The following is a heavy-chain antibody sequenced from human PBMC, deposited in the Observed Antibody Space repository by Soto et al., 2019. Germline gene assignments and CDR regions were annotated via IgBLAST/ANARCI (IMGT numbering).Heavy chain of an antibody. V-gene: IGHV4-4*02. CDR1: GGSISNTNW. Sequence: PSETLSLTCAVSGGSISNTNWWNWVRQPPGKGLEWIGEVYHSGTTNYNPSLKSRVTISVDKSKNQFSLNLNSVTAADTAIYYCARAPAGSSSLVNWFDPWGQGTLVTVSS. CDR3: ARAPAGSSSLVNWFDP. CDR2: VYHSGTT. J-gene: IGHJ5*02. D-gene: IGHD3-10*01.